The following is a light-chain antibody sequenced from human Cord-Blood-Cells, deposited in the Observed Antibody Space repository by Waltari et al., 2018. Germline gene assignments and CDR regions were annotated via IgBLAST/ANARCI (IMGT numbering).Light chain of an antibody. Sequence: DIVLAQSPATLSLSAGAGATLSCRASQRVSSYLAWYQQKPGQAPRLLIYDASSRATGIPARFSGSGSGTDFTLTISSLEPEEFAVYYCQQRSNWPPIFTFGPGTKVDIK. V-gene: IGKV3-11*01. J-gene: IGKJ3*01. CDR2: DAS. CDR1: QRVSSY. CDR3: QQRSNWPPIFT.